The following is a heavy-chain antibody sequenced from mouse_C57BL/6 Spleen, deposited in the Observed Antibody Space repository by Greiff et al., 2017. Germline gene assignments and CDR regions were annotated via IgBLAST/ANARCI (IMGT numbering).Heavy chain of an antibody. CDR1: GYTFTSYW. CDR2: IYPGSGST. CDR3: ATDGYYSDYYAMDY. J-gene: IGHJ4*01. D-gene: IGHD2-3*01. V-gene: IGHV1-55*01. Sequence: QVQLKESGAELVKPGASVKMSCKASGYTFTSYWITWVKQRPGQGLEWIGDIYPGSGSTNYNEKFKSKATLTVDTSSSPAYMQLSILTSEDSAVYYCATDGYYSDYYAMDYWGQGTSVTVSS.